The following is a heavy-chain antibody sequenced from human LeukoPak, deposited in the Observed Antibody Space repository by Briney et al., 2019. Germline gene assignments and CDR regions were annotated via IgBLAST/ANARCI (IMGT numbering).Heavy chain of an antibody. Sequence: GGSLRLSCAASGFTFSSYEMNWVRQAPGKGLEWVSYISSNGSTIYYADSVKGRFTISRDNAKNSLYLQMNSLRAEDTAVYYCARVSPNTVTTPQYFDYWGQGTLVTVSS. CDR2: ISSNGSTI. CDR1: GFTFSSYE. CDR3: ARVSPNTVTTPQYFDY. D-gene: IGHD4-17*01. V-gene: IGHV3-48*03. J-gene: IGHJ4*02.